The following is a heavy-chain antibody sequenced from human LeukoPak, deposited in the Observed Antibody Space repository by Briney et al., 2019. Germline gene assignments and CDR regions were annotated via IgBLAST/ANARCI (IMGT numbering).Heavy chain of an antibody. Sequence: ASVKVSCKASGYTFTSYGISWVRQAPGQGLEWMGWISAYNGNTNYAQKLQGRVTMTTDTSTSTAYLELRSLRSDDTAVYYCAREGNFLSGQGAFDIWGQGTMVTVSS. CDR1: GYTFTSYG. CDR3: AREGNFLSGQGAFDI. V-gene: IGHV1-18*01. J-gene: IGHJ3*02. CDR2: ISAYNGNT. D-gene: IGHD3-3*01.